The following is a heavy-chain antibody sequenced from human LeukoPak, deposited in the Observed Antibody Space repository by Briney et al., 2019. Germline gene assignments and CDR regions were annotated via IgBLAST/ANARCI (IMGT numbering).Heavy chain of an antibody. V-gene: IGHV3-30*02. Sequence: PGGSLRLSCAASGFTFTSYGMHWVRQAPGKGLEGVAFIRYDGSNRNYADSVKGRFTISRDNSRNTLYLQMNSLRAEDTAVYYCAKGGYSYDSSGHNYFDYWGQGTLVTVPS. J-gene: IGHJ4*02. CDR3: AKGGYSYDSSGHNYFDY. CDR2: IRYDGSNR. CDR1: GFTFTSYG. D-gene: IGHD3-22*01.